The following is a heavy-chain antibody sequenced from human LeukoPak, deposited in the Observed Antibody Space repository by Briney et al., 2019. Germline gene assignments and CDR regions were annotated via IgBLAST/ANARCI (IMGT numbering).Heavy chain of an antibody. CDR2: INEGGSAD. V-gene: IGHV3-7*01. D-gene: IGHD2-2*01. CDR3: ARDWERSRDY. CDR1: GFTFSSLW. Sequence: GGSLRLSCAASGFTFSSLWMSWVRQAPGKGREWVANINEGGSADYYADSVRGRFTISRDNAKNSLHLQMNNLRAEDTAVYYCARDWERSRDYWGQGTLVTVSS. J-gene: IGHJ4*02.